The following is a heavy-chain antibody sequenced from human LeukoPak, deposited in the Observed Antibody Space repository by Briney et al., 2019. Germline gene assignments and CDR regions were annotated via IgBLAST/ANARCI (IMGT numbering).Heavy chain of an antibody. J-gene: IGHJ6*03. D-gene: IGHD3-10*01. V-gene: IGHV4-61*02. CDR1: GDSISSGSYY. CDR3: ARGSPKALLWFGEFNPSYYYYYMDV. CDR2: IYTSRST. Sequence: SQTLSLTCTVSGDSISSGSYYWNWIRQPAGKGLEWIGRIYTSRSTNHNPSLKSRVTMSVDTSKNQFSLNLNSVTAAGTAVYYCARGSPKALLWFGEFNPSYYYYYMDVWGKGNTVTISS.